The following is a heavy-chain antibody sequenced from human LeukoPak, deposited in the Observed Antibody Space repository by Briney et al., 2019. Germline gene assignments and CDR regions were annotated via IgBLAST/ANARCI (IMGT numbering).Heavy chain of an antibody. J-gene: IGHJ4*02. V-gene: IGHV3-11*05. Sequence: PGGSLRLSCAASGFTLSDYYLSWIRQAPGKGLEWVSYITSSSGYTDYADSVKGRFTISRDNAKNSLYLQMNSLSAEDTAMYYCARASDDISTCYFLYWGEESLLTVSS. CDR3: ARASDDISTCYFLY. CDR1: GFTLSDYY. D-gene: IGHD3-9*01. CDR2: ITSSSGYT.